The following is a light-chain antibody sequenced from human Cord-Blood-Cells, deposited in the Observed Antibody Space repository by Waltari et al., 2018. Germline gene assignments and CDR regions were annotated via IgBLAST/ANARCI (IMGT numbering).Light chain of an antibody. CDR1: QSVLYSSNNKNY. CDR2: WAS. Sequence: DIVMTQSPDALAVSLGDRATINCKSRQSVLYSSNNKNYLAWYQQKPGQPPKLLIYWASTRESGVPDRFSGSGSGTDFTLTISSLQAEDVAVYYCQQYYSTPTFGGGTKVEIK. V-gene: IGKV4-1*01. CDR3: QQYYSTPT. J-gene: IGKJ4*01.